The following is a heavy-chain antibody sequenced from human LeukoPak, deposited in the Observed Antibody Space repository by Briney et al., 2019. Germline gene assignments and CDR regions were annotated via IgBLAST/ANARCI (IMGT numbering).Heavy chain of an antibody. J-gene: IGHJ5*02. V-gene: IGHV3-53*05. CDR1: GFTVSSDY. CDR3: ARNWFDP. CDR2: IYSGGST. Sequence: PGGSLRLSCAASGFTVSSDYMSWVRQAPGKGLEWVSVIYSGGSTYYADSVKGRFTISRDKSKKTVYLQMNSLRFEDTAMYYCARNWFDPWGQGTLVTVSS.